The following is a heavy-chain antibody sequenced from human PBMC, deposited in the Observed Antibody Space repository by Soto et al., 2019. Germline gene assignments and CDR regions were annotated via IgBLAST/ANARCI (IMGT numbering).Heavy chain of an antibody. V-gene: IGHV4-59*01. D-gene: IGHD3-10*01. CDR1: GGSISSYY. J-gene: IGHJ3*02. Sequence: QVQLQESGPGLVKPSETLSLTCTVSGGSISSYYWSWIRQPPGKGLEWIGYIYYSGSTNYNPTLKSRFTISVDASKNQFSLKLSSVTAADTAVYYCARDRGYGSGSYYTDDAFDIWGQGTMVTVSS. CDR2: IYYSGST. CDR3: ARDRGYGSGSYYTDDAFDI.